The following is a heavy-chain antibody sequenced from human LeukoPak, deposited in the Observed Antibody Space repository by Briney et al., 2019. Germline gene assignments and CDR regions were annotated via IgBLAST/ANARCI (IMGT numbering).Heavy chain of an antibody. Sequence: SETLSLTCTVSGGSISSYYWSWIRQPPGKGLEWIGYIYYSGSTNYNPSLKSRVTISVDTSKNQFSLKLGSVTAADTAVYYCARVPPPYYYYYYMDVWGKGTTVTVSS. V-gene: IGHV4-59*01. CDR3: ARVPPPYYYYYYMDV. CDR2: IYYSGST. J-gene: IGHJ6*03. CDR1: GGSISSYY.